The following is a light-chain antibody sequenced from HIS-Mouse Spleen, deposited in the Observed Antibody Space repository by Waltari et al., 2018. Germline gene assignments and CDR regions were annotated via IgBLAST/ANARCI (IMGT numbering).Light chain of an antibody. V-gene: IGLV2-14*01. CDR3: SSYTSSSTHVV. Sequence: QSALTQPASVSGSPGQSITISCTGTSSDVGGYNYVSWYQQHPGQAPKLMIYEVSNRPSGVANRSSGSKSGNTASLTISGLQAEDEADYYCSSYTSSSTHVVFGGGTKLTVL. CDR1: SSDVGGYNY. J-gene: IGLJ2*01. CDR2: EVS.